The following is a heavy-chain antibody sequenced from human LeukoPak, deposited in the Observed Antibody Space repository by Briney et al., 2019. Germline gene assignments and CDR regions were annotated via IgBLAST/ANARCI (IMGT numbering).Heavy chain of an antibody. CDR1: GFTFSSYT. CDR3: ARGVGLRYLIAGVYFDL. J-gene: IGHJ4*02. CDR2: ISTSSGYM. D-gene: IGHD3-9*01. Sequence: GGSLRLSCVASGFTFSSYTMNWVRQAPGKGLEWVSSISTSSGYMFYADSVKGRFTISRDNAKNSLYLQMNSLRAEDTAVYYCARGVGLRYLIAGVYFDLWGQGTLVIVSS. V-gene: IGHV3-21*01.